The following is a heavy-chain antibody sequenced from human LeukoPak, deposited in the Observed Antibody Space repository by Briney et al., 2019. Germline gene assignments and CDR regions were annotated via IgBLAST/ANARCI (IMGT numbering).Heavy chain of an antibody. V-gene: IGHV3-33*06. J-gene: IGHJ4*02. CDR2: IWYDGSNK. CDR3: AKDQPTYYDSSGSLDY. CDR1: GFTFSSYG. D-gene: IGHD3-22*01. Sequence: GGSLRLSCAASGFTFSSYGMHWVRQAPGKGLEWVAVIWYDGSNKYYADSVKGRFTISRDNSKNTLYLQTNSLRAEDTAVYYCAKDQPTYYDSSGSLDYWGQGTLVTVSS.